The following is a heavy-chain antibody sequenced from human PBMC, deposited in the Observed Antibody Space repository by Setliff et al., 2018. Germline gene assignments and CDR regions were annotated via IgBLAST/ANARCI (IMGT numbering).Heavy chain of an antibody. CDR2: TIPTLRLP. CDR3: ARNAITGTTRKYYYYMDV. Sequence: GASVKVSCKASGGTFSSYVISWVREAPGQGLEWMGGTIPTLRLPNYAQKFQGRVTITADKSTGTAYMELSSLRSEDTAVYYCARNAITGTTRKYYYYMDVWGKGTTVTVSS. D-gene: IGHD1-7*01. CDR1: GGTFSSYV. J-gene: IGHJ6*03. V-gene: IGHV1-69*10.